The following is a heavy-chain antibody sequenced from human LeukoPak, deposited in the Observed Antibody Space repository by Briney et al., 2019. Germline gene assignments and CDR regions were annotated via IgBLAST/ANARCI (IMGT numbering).Heavy chain of an antibody. CDR2: ISGSGGST. CDR3: AKAPYSYCSSTSCYREGFDY. V-gene: IGHV3-23*01. J-gene: IGHJ4*02. CDR1: GFTFSSYG. Sequence: PGGSLRLSCAASGFTFSSYGMHWVRQAPGKGLEWVSAISGSGGSTYYADSVKGRFTISRDNSKNTLYLQMNSLRAEDTAVYYCAKAPYSYCSSTSCYREGFDYWGQGTLVTVSS. D-gene: IGHD2-2*02.